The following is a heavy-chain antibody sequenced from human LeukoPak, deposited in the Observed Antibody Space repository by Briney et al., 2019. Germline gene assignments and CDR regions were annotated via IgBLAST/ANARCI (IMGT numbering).Heavy chain of an antibody. CDR1: GGSISSGGYS. D-gene: IGHD3-22*01. CDR2: IYHSGST. J-gene: IGHJ4*02. V-gene: IGHV4-30-2*01. Sequence: SETLSLTCAVSGGSISSGGYSWSWIRQPPGKGLEWIGYIYHSGSTYYNPSLKSRVTISVDRSKNQFSLKLSSVTAADTAVYYCARVAYYYDSSGYYDYWGRGTLVTVSS. CDR3: ARVAYYYDSSGYYDY.